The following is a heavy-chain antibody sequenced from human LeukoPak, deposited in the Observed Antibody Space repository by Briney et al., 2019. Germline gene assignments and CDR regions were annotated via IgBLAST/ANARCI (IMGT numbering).Heavy chain of an antibody. CDR1: RFTFSSYA. V-gene: IGHV3-23*01. J-gene: IGHJ4*02. D-gene: IGHD4-11*01. Sequence: PGGSLRLSCAASRFTFSSYAMSWVRQAPGKGLEWVSAISGSGGSTYYADSVKGRFTISRDNSKNTLYLQMNSLRAEDTAVYYCAKGSTVTTVGDFDYWGQGTLVTVSS. CDR3: AKGSTVTTVGDFDY. CDR2: ISGSGGST.